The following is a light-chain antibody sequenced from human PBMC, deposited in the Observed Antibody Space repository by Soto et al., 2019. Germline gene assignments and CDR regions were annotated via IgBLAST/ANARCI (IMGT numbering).Light chain of an antibody. J-gene: IGKJ2*01. Sequence: DIPMTQSPSSVSASIGDRVTITCRASQHISTWLVWYQQKPGKAPQLLIYASSSLQSGVPSRFSGSGSGTDFTLSICSLQTEDSATFYSQQSNSCPFTVCQPTRLEI. CDR2: ASS. CDR3: QQSNSCPFT. V-gene: IGKV1-12*01. CDR1: QHISTW.